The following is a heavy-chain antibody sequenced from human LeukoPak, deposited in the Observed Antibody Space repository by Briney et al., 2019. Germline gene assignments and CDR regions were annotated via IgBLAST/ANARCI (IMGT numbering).Heavy chain of an antibody. J-gene: IGHJ6*02. V-gene: IGHV3-23*01. CDR1: GFTFSNYA. CDR2: ISDSGTNT. Sequence: GGSLRLSCATSGFTFSNYAMTWVRQAPGKGLEWVSVISDSGTNTYYADSVKGRFTISRDNSKKTLYLQMNSLRAEDTAVYYCAKGDLIAVAAYYYYYAMDVWGQGTTVTVSS. CDR3: AKGDLIAVAAYYYYYAMDV. D-gene: IGHD6-19*01.